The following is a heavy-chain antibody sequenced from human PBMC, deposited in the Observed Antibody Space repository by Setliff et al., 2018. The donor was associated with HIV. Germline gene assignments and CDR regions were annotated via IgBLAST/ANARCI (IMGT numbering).Heavy chain of an antibody. Sequence: SETLSLTCTVSVGSITTTNYYWGWVRQSPGKGLEWIGVIYYRGSAYYNLSLQSRVTLSVDTSKNSFSLHLTSVTAADTAVYFCARARGPPLPVLDFWGPGTLVTVSS. V-gene: IGHV4-39*07. CDR3: ARARGPPLPVLDF. CDR1: VGSITTTNYY. CDR2: IYYRGSA. D-gene: IGHD3-10*01. J-gene: IGHJ4*02.